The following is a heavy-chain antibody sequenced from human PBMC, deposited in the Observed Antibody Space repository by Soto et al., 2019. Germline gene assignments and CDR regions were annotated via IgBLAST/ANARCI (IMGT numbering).Heavy chain of an antibody. J-gene: IGHJ6*02. CDR3: ARPLYSSSPGSPNYYYYYGMDV. D-gene: IGHD6-6*01. CDR1: GDTFSSYT. Sequence: ASVKVYCKASGDTFSSYTISWVRQTTGQGLERIGRIILILGIANYAQKFQGRVTITADKSTSTAYMELSSLRSEDTAVYYCARPLYSSSPGSPNYYYYYGMDVWGQGTTVTVSS. V-gene: IGHV1-69*02. CDR2: IILILGIA.